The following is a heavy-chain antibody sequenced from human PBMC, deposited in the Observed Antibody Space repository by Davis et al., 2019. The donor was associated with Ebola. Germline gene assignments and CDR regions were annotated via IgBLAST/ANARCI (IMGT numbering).Heavy chain of an antibody. CDR3: ARSAERVVVAATFDY. D-gene: IGHD2-15*01. J-gene: IGHJ4*02. Sequence: SLMLSCAASWFTFSSYAMHWVRQAPGKGLEYVSTIISNGGSTYYANSVKGRFTISRDNSKNTLYLQMGSLRAEDMAVYYYARSAERVVVAATFDYWGQGTLVTVSS. V-gene: IGHV3-64*01. CDR1: WFTFSSYA. CDR2: IISNGGST.